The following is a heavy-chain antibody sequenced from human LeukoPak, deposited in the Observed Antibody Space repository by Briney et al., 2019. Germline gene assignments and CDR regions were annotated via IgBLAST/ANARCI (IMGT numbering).Heavy chain of an antibody. V-gene: IGHV4-30-2*01. D-gene: IGHD5-12*01. Sequence: SQTLSLTCAVSGGSISNGGYSWSWIRQPPGKGLEWIGYIYHSGSTYYNPSLKSRVTISVDRSKNQFSLKLSSVTAADTAVYYCARDQVVATMGGSYYYYGMDVWGQGTTVTVSS. CDR2: IYHSGST. CDR1: GGSISNGGYS. J-gene: IGHJ6*02. CDR3: ARDQVVATMGGSYYYYGMDV.